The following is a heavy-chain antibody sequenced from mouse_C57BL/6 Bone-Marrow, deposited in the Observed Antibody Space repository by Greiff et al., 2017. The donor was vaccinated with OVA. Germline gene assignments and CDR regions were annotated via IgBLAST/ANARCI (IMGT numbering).Heavy chain of an antibody. V-gene: IGHV1-64*01. D-gene: IGHD1-1*01. CDR3: ARNYYGSSAWFAY. CDR1: GYTFTSYW. CDR2: IHPNSGST. Sequence: VQLQQPGAELVKPGASVTLSCKASGYTFTSYWMHWVKQRPGQGLEWIGMIHPNSGSTNYNEKFKSKATLTVDKSSSTAYMQLSSLTSEDSAVYYCARNYYGSSAWFAYWGQGTLVTVSA. J-gene: IGHJ3*01.